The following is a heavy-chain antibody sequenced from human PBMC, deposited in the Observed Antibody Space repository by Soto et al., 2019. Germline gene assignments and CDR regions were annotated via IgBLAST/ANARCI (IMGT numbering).Heavy chain of an antibody. CDR2: ISGSGGRT. V-gene: IGHV3-23*01. CDR3: AKGGYFSLFDI. D-gene: IGHD3-3*01. CDR1: GGSVNGYY. Sequence: ETLSLTCAVYGGSVNGYYWNWIRQTPGKGLEWVSGISGSGGRTYYADSVKGRFTISRHNSNNTLSLQMHILRVEDTAGYFCAKGGYFSLFDIWGQGTVVTV. J-gene: IGHJ3*02.